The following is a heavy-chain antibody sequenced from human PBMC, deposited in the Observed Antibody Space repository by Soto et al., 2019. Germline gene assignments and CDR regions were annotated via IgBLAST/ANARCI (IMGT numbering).Heavy chain of an antibody. CDR3: AKVGIAAATSFDY. CDR2: ISYDGSNK. D-gene: IGHD6-13*01. J-gene: IGHJ4*02. CDR1: GFPFSSYG. Sequence: GGSLRLSCASSGFPFSSYGMHWVRQAPGKGLEWVAVISYDGSNKYYADSVKGRFTISRDNSKNTLYLQMNSLRAEDTAVYYCAKVGIAAATSFDYWGQGTLVTVSS. V-gene: IGHV3-30*18.